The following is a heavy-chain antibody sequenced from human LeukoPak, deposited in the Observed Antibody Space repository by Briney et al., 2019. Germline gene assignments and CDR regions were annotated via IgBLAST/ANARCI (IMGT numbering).Heavy chain of an antibody. CDR3: ARVLHKRNYDSSVYYGY. V-gene: IGHV3-48*01. CDR1: GFTFSDYG. Sequence: GGSLRLSCAAAGFTFSDYGMNWVRQAPGKGLEWVSYISSSSTTIYYADSVKGRFTISRDNAKNSLYLQMNSLRAEDTAVYYCARVLHKRNYDSSVYYGYWGQGTLVTVSS. D-gene: IGHD3-22*01. CDR2: ISSSSTTI. J-gene: IGHJ4*02.